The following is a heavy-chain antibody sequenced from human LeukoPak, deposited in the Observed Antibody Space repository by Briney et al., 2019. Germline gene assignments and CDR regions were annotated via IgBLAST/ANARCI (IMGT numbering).Heavy chain of an antibody. CDR3: AKGTWDFDY. Sequence: SGGSLRLSCEASGFTFSNYGMHWVRQAPGKGLEWVAFIRYDGSDKYYADSVKGRFTISRDTSKNTLYLRTNSLRVEDTALYYCAKGTWDFDYWGQGTLVIVSS. J-gene: IGHJ4*02. CDR1: GFTFSNYG. D-gene: IGHD1-26*01. CDR2: IRYDGSDK. V-gene: IGHV3-30*02.